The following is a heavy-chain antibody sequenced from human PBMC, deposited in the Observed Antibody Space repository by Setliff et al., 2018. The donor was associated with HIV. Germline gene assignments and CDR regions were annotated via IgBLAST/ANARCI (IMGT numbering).Heavy chain of an antibody. CDR2: VTVNGAT. V-gene: IGHV4-61*02. Sequence: SETLSLTCTVSVDSMTSGSYYWTWIRQPAGKRLEWIGRVTVNGATEYNPSLQSRVTISVDTSENQFSLKVTSVTAADTATYYCSRGPPFDRWGRGTLVTVSS. CDR3: SRGPPFDR. CDR1: VDSMTSGSYY. J-gene: IGHJ2*01.